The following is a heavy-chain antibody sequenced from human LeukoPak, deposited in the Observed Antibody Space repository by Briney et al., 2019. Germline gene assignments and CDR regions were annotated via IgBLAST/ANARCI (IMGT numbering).Heavy chain of an antibody. V-gene: IGHV5-51*01. D-gene: IGHD3-10*01. J-gene: IGHJ4*02. Sequence: GESLKISCKGSGYSFTSYWIGWVRQMPGKGLEWMGIIYPGDSYTNYSPSFQGHVTISVDESISTAYLQWSSLKTSDTAMYYCARHGKRGSGSHDYWGQGTLVTVSS. CDR3: ARHGKRGSGSHDY. CDR1: GYSFTSYW. CDR2: IYPGDSYT.